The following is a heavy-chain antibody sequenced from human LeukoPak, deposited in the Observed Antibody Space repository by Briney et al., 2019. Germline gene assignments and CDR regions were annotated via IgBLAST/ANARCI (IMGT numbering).Heavy chain of an antibody. D-gene: IGHD4-23*01. Sequence: PGGSLRLSCAASGFTFSSYAMHWVRQAPGKGLDWVAVISYDGSNKYYADSVKGRFTISRDNSKNTLYLQMNSLRAEDTAVYYCARDHRRWYYDYWGQGTLVTVSS. CDR2: ISYDGSNK. CDR1: GFTFSSYA. CDR3: ARDHRRWYYDY. J-gene: IGHJ4*02. V-gene: IGHV3-30-3*01.